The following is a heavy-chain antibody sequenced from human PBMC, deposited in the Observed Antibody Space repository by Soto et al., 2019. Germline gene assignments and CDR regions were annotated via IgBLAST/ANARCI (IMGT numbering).Heavy chain of an antibody. V-gene: IGHV1-2*04. Sequence: ASVKVSCKASGYTFTGYYMHWVRQAPGQGLEWMGWINPNSGGTNYAQKFQGWVTMTRDTSISTAYMELSRLRSDDTAVYYCARGGLTMVRGVKGRWDWLDPWGPATLVTVSS. D-gene: IGHD3-10*01. J-gene: IGHJ5*02. CDR2: INPNSGGT. CDR1: GYTFTGYY. CDR3: ARGGLTMVRGVKGRWDWLDP.